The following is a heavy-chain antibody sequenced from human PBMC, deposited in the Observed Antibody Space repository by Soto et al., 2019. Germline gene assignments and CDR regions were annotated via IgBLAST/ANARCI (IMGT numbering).Heavy chain of an antibody. V-gene: IGHV4-34*01. Sequence: QVQLQQWGAGLVKPSETLSLSCAVYGQSFSGHSWAWIRQPPGKGLEWIGEINESGSTYYNPSLKSRVTISTDTSKSQFSLKLSSVRAADTAAYFCARGSGIVALPAELEDVNYDYWGQGTLVNVSS. D-gene: IGHD1-1*01. CDR1: GQSFSGHS. CDR2: INESGST. CDR3: ARGSGIVALPAELEDVNYDY. J-gene: IGHJ4*02.